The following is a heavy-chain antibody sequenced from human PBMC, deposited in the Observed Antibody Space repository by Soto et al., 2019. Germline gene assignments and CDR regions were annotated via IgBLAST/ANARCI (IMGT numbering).Heavy chain of an antibody. CDR1: GGPISSGGYY. D-gene: IGHD5-12*01. CDR3: ARDIVATMRDYYYYYGMAV. CDR2: IYYSGST. Sequence: SETLSLTCTVSGGPISSGGYYWSWIRQHPGKGLEWIGYIYYSGSTYYNPSLKSRVTISVDTSKNQFSLKLSSVTAADTAVYYCARDIVATMRDYYYYYGMAVWGQGTTVTVSS. V-gene: IGHV4-31*03. J-gene: IGHJ6*02.